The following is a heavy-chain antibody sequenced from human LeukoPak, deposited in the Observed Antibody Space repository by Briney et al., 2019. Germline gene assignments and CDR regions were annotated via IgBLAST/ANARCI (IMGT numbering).Heavy chain of an antibody. V-gene: IGHV3-23*01. CDR2: ISGSGGST. D-gene: IGHD6-13*01. CDR3: ARRIAAAGTNWFAP. CDR1: GFTFSSYA. Sequence: GGSLRLSCAASGFTFSSYAMSWVRQAPGKGLEWVSAISGSGGSTYYADSVKGRFTISRDNSKNTLYLQMNSLRAEDTAVYYCARRIAAAGTNWFAPWGQGTLVTVSS. J-gene: IGHJ5*02.